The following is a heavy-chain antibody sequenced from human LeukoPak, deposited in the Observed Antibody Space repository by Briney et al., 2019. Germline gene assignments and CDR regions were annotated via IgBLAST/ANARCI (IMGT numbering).Heavy chain of an antibody. CDR3: ARIRPTVVPGGWYYDL. J-gene: IGHJ2*01. D-gene: IGHD4-23*01. CDR2: FYYSGST. V-gene: IGHV4-59*01. CDR1: GGSISSYY. Sequence: PSETLFLTCTVSGGSISSYYWSWIRQPPGKGLEWIGYFYYSGSTNYNPSLKSRVTMSVDTSKKQFSLNLSSVAAADTALYFCARIRPTVVPGGWYYDLWGRGTLFTVSS.